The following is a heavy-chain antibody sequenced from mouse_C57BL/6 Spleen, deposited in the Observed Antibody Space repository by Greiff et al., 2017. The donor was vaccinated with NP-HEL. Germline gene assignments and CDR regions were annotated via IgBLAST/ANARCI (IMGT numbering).Heavy chain of an antibody. V-gene: IGHV1-15*01. D-gene: IGHD1-1*01. CDR3: TRSSITTVVAHWYFDV. CDR1: GYTFTDYE. Sequence: VQLQQSGAELVRPGASVTLSCKASGYTFTDYEMHWVKQTPVHGLEWIGAIDPETGGTAYNQKFKGKAILTADKSSRTAYMELRSLTSEDSAVYYCTRSSITTVVAHWYFDVWGTGTTVTVAS. CDR2: IDPETGGT. J-gene: IGHJ1*03.